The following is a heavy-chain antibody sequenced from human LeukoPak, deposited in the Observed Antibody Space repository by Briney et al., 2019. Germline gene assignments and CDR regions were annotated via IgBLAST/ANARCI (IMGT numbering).Heavy chain of an antibody. V-gene: IGHV1-69*13. CDR3: GRDFSSVHRGEVTYY. D-gene: IGHD3-10*01. Sequence: SVKVSCKASGGTFSSYAISWVRQAPGQGLEWMGGIIPIFGTANYAQKFQGRVTITADESTSTAYLELRSLRSDDTAIYYCGRDFSSVHRGEVTYYWGQGTLVTVSS. CDR2: IIPIFGTA. J-gene: IGHJ4*02. CDR1: GGTFSSYA.